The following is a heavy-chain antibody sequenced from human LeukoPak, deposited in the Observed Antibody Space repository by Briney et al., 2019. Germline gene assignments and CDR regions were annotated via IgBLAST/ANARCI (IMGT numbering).Heavy chain of an antibody. D-gene: IGHD3/OR15-3a*01. V-gene: IGHV3-23*01. CDR3: ARDRQSWYGDYWSGQIDY. CDR2: MSASDAGT. CDR1: GFTFRNYA. J-gene: IGHJ4*02. Sequence: GGSLRLSCAAAGFTFRNYAMNWVRQGPGKGLELVSTMSASDAGTYYADSVMGGHTISRDNYKNTLYLQMNSRRAEDTGVYYCARDRQSWYGDYWSGQIDYWGQGTLVTVSS.